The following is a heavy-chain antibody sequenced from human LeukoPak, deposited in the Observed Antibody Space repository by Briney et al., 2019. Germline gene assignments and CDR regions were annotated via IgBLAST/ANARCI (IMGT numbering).Heavy chain of an antibody. Sequence: GGPLRLSCAASGFTFSSHGMHWVRQAPGKGLGWVAVISYDGSNKYYPDSVKGRFTISRDNSKNTLYLQMNSLRAEDTAVYYCAKGIGYSGYDYTYYYYGMDVWGQGTTVTVSS. V-gene: IGHV3-30*18. CDR3: AKGIGYSGYDYTYYYYGMDV. D-gene: IGHD5-12*01. CDR1: GFTFSSHG. J-gene: IGHJ6*02. CDR2: ISYDGSNK.